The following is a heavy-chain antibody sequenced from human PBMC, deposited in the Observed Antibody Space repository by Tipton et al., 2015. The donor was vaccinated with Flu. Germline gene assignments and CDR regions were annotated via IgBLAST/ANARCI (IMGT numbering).Heavy chain of an antibody. D-gene: IGHD3-10*01. CDR2: IYTSGST. CDR3: ARGSGSGTFMIFDL. V-gene: IGHV4-61*02. CDR1: GGSISSGSYY. Sequence: TLSLTCTVSGGSISSGSYYWSWIRQPAGKGLEWIGRIYTSGSTNYNPSLKSRVTISVDASKQQFSLKLSSMTAADTAVYYCARGSGSGTFMIFDLWGQGTLVTVSS. J-gene: IGHJ4*02.